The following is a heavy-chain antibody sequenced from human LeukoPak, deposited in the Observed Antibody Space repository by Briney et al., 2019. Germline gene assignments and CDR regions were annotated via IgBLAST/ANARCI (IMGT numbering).Heavy chain of an antibody. CDR3: ARVRLSDSSGYLFDY. CDR1: GGSISGSHY. CDR2: IYHSGST. D-gene: IGHD3-22*01. Sequence: SGTLSLTCAVSGGSISGSHYWSWVRQPPGKGLEWIGEIYHSGSTNYNPSLKSRVTISVDTSKNQFSPKLSSVTAADTAVYYCARVRLSDSSGYLFDYWGQGTLVTVSS. V-gene: IGHV4-4*02. J-gene: IGHJ4*02.